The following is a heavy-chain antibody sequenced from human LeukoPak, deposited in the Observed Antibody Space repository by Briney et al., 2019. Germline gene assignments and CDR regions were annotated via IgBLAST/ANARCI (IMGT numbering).Heavy chain of an antibody. CDR3: ARELVGVPHSSSSADYFDY. D-gene: IGHD6-6*01. Sequence: SETLSLTCAVYGGSFSGYYWSWVRQPPGKGLEWIGEINHSGSTKFNPSLKSRVTISVDTSNNRFSLKLSSVTAADTAVYYCARELVGVPHSSSSADYFDYWGQGTLVAVSS. V-gene: IGHV4-34*01. J-gene: IGHJ4*02. CDR2: INHSGST. CDR1: GGSFSGYY.